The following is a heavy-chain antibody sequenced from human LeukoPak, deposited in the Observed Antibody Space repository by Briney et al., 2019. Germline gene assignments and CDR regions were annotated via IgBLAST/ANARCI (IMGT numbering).Heavy chain of an antibody. Sequence: GGSLRLSCAASGFTFSDYWMNWVRQAPGKGPEWVANVKNDGSEKYYVDSVKGRFTISRDNAKNTLFLQMSSLRVEDTAVYYCRGGHYSDYAWGQGALVTVSS. D-gene: IGHD4-11*01. J-gene: IGHJ5*02. V-gene: IGHV3-7*01. CDR3: RGGHYSDYA. CDR1: GFTFSDYW. CDR2: VKNDGSEK.